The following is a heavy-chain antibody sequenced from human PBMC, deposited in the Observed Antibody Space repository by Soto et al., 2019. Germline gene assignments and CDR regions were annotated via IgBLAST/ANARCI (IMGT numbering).Heavy chain of an antibody. CDR1: GFSFSRSG. V-gene: IGHV3-33*01. D-gene: IGHD4-17*01. CDR3: ASITVTNGFDI. J-gene: IGHJ3*02. CDR2: IWYDGSNQ. Sequence: QVQLVESGGGVVQPGKSLRLSCVASGFSFSRSGMHWIRQPPGKGLEWLALIWYDGSNQDYLDSVKDRFTIFRDNSKNTLYLQMNSLRAEDTAVYYCASITVTNGFDIWGQGTMVTVSS.